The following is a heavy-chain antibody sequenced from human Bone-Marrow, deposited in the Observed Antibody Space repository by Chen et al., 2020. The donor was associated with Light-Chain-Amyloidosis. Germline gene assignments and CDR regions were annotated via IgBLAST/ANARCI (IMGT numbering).Heavy chain of an antibody. D-gene: IGHD5-12*01. J-gene: IGHJ4*02. V-gene: IGHV5-51*01. CDR1: GYTFPNYW. CDR2: IYPDDSDA. CDR3: ARRRDGYNFDY. Sequence: EVQLEQSGPEVKKPGESLKISCKGSGYTFPNYWIGWVRQMPGKGLEWMGVIYPDDSDARYSPSSEGQLTISADKSIPPAYLPWRSLQASDTAMYYCARRRDGYNFDYWGQGTLVTGSS.